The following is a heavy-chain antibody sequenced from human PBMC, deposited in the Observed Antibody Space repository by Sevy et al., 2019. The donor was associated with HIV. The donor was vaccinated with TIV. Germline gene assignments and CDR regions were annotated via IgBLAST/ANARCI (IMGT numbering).Heavy chain of an antibody. Sequence: KQSQILSLTCAVYGGSFSGYYWSWIRQPPGKGLEWIGEINHSGSTNYNPSLKSRVTISVDTSKNQFSLKLSSVTAADTAVYYCARGSETYGSGSYYQYYFDYWGQGTLVTVSS. CDR1: GGSFSGYY. D-gene: IGHD3-10*01. CDR3: ARGSETYGSGSYYQYYFDY. CDR2: INHSGST. J-gene: IGHJ4*02. V-gene: IGHV4-34*01.